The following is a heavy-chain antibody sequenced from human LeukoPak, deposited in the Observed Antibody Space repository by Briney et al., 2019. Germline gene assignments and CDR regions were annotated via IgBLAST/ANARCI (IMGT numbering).Heavy chain of an antibody. Sequence: GGSLRLSCAASGFTFSSYGMHWVRQALGKGPEWVAVISYVGSNKYYADSVKGRFTISRDNSKNTLYLQMDSLRAEDTAVYYCAKAGSSSWIPPFDYWGQGTLVTVSS. CDR2: ISYVGSNK. D-gene: IGHD6-13*01. CDR3: AKAGSSSWIPPFDY. CDR1: GFTFSSYG. J-gene: IGHJ4*02. V-gene: IGHV3-30*18.